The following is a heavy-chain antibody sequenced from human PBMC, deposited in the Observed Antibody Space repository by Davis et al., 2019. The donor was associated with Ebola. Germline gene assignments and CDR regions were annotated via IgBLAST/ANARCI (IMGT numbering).Heavy chain of an antibody. D-gene: IGHD6-6*01. CDR2: INHSGST. J-gene: IGHJ6*02. Sequence: MPSETLSLTCAVYGGSFSGYYWSWIRQPPGKGLEWIGEINHSGSTNYNPSLKSRVTISVDTSKNQFSLKLSSVNAADTAVYYCARDISSSGEAYSYGMDVWGQGTTVTVSS. CDR3: ARDISSSGEAYSYGMDV. CDR1: GGSFSGYY. V-gene: IGHV4-34*01.